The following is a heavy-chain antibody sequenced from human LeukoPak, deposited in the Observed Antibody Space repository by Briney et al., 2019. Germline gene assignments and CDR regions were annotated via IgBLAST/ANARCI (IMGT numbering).Heavy chain of an antibody. V-gene: IGHV3-53*01. CDR1: GFTVSTNY. J-gene: IGHJ2*01. D-gene: IGHD3-3*02. Sequence: GGSLRLSCAASGFTVSTNYMNWVRQAPGRGLEWVSILYSGSSTYYADSVEGRFIVSRDSSKNTLSLQMNDLRAEDTAVYYCARVADHFHWYLDLWGRGTLVTVSS. CDR2: LYSGSST. CDR3: ARVADHFHWYLDL.